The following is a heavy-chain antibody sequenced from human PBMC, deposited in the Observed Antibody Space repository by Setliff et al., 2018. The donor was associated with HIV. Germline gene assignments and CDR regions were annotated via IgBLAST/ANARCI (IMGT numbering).Heavy chain of an antibody. Sequence: TSETLSLTCTVSGGSISSGDYYWSWIRQHPRKGLEWIGYIYYTGSTYYNPSLKSRVTISVDTSKNQFSLKLSSVTAADTAVYYCARAPCYYGSGSYQTFDYWGPGTLVTVSS. CDR2: IYYTGST. CDR3: ARAPCYYGSGSYQTFDY. D-gene: IGHD3-10*01. V-gene: IGHV4-31*03. CDR1: GGSISSGDYY. J-gene: IGHJ4*02.